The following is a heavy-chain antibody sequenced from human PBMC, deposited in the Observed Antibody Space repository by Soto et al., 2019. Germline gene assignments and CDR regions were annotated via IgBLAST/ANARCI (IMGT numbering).Heavy chain of an antibody. CDR1: GGSFSSYY. CDR2: IYYSRTT. V-gene: IGHV4-59*01. D-gene: IGHD6-19*01. CDR3: ARSGVAGWFDP. J-gene: IGHJ5*02. Sequence: SETLSLTCTVSGGSFSSYYWSWIRQPPGKGLEWIGYIYYSRTTNYNPSLMSRVTISVDTSKNKLYLKLSSVTAAEKAVYYCARSGVAGWFDPWGQGTRVTVS.